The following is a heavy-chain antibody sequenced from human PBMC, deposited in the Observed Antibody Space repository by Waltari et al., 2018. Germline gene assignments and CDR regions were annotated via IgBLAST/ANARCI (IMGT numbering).Heavy chain of an antibody. CDR1: GFTFRSYS. CDR2: ISSSSSYI. V-gene: IGHV3-21*01. J-gene: IGHJ4*02. Sequence: EVQLVESGGGLVKPGGSLRLSCAASGFTFRSYSMNWGRQAPGKGLEWVSSISSSSSYIYYADSVKGRFTISRDNAKNSLYLQMNSLRAEDTAVYYCARDLRAARRDPADYWGQGTLVTVSS. D-gene: IGHD6-6*01. CDR3: ARDLRAARRDPADY.